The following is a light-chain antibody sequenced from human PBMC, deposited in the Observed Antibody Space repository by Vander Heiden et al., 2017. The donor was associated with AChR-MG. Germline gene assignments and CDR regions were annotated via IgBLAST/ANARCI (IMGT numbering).Light chain of an antibody. CDR2: LGS. Sequence: VMTQSPRSLSVTPGEPASISCRSSQSLLHSNGYNYVDWYVQKPGQSPQLLIYLGSNRASGVPARFSGSGSGTDFTLKFSRVEAEDVGTYYCMQALQTPRTFGHGTKVHIK. CDR1: QSLLHSNGYNY. CDR3: MQALQTPRT. V-gene: IGKV2-28*01. J-gene: IGKJ3*01.